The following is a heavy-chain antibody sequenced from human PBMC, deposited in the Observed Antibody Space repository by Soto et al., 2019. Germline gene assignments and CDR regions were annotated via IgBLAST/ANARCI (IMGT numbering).Heavy chain of an antibody. CDR3: ARTGDFWSGYPYYYYGMDV. CDR1: GDGVSSNSAA. V-gene: IGHV6-1*01. D-gene: IGHD3-3*01. J-gene: IGHJ6*02. CDR2: TYYRSKWYN. Sequence: PSQTLSLTCAISGDGVSSNSAAWNWIRQPPSRGLEWLGRTYYRSKWYNDYAVSVKSRITINPDTSKNQFSLQLNSVTPEDTAVYYCARTGDFWSGYPYYYYGMDVWGQGTTVTVSS.